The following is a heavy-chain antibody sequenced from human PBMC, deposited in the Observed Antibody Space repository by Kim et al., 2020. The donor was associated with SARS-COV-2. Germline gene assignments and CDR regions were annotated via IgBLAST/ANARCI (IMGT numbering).Heavy chain of an antibody. V-gene: IGHV4-4*07. CDR1: GGSISSYY. CDR3: VCVGELWTLDY. D-gene: IGHD3-16*01. J-gene: IGHJ4*02. CDR2: IYTRGST. Sequence: SQTLSLTCTVSGGSISSYYWGWIRQPAGKGLEWIGRIYTRGSTNYNPSLMSRVTMSVDTSKNQFSLKLTSVTAADTAMYYCVCVGELWTLDYWGQGTLVTVSS.